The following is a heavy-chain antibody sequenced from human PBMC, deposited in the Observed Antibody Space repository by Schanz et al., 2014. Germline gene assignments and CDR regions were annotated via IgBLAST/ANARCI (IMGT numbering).Heavy chain of an antibody. V-gene: IGHV3-66*01. CDR3: ARGDPVAGLDY. CDR1: GFNFYTSA. CDR2: IYSGVST. Sequence: EVQLVESGGGLVQPGGSLRLSCVASGFNFYTSAMTWVRQAPGKGLEWVSIIYSGVSTYYADSVKGRFTISRDNSKNTVYLQMNSLRGEDTGMYYCARGDPVAGLDYWGRGTLVTVSS. J-gene: IGHJ4*02.